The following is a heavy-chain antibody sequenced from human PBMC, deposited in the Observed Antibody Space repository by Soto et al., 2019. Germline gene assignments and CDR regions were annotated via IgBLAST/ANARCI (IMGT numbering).Heavy chain of an antibody. D-gene: IGHD6-19*01. Sequence: EVQLVESGGGLVQPGGSLRLSCAASGFTFSSYEMNWVRQAPGKGLEWVSYISSSGSTIYYADSVKGRFTISRDNAKNSLYLQMNRLRAEDTAVYYCARVPIAVAGSPDYWGQGTLVTVSS. J-gene: IGHJ4*02. CDR3: ARVPIAVAGSPDY. V-gene: IGHV3-48*03. CDR1: GFTFSSYE. CDR2: ISSSGSTI.